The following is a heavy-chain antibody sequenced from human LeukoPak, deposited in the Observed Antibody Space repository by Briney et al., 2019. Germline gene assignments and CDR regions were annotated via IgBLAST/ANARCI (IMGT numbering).Heavy chain of an antibody. V-gene: IGHV4-59*01. Sequence: SETLSLTCTVSGGSISSYYWSWIRQPPGKGLEWIGYIYYSGSTNYNPSLKSRVTISVDTSKNQFSLKLSSVTAADTAVYYSARALHYYDSSGSYYYYMDVWGKGTTATVSS. J-gene: IGHJ6*03. D-gene: IGHD3-22*01. CDR3: ARALHYYDSSGSYYYYMDV. CDR1: GGSISSYY. CDR2: IYYSGST.